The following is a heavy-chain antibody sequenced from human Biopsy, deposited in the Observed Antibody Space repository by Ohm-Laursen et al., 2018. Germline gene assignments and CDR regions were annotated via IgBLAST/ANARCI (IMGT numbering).Heavy chain of an antibody. J-gene: IGHJ6*02. CDR3: ARGSFWFGGNYYYYGMDV. D-gene: IGHD3-10*01. CDR2: VNPNSGNT. Sequence: ASVKVSCKASGYTFTSYDINWVRQATGQGLEWMGWVNPNSGNTDYAQKFQGRVTMTRNTSISTAYMELNSLRSEDTAVYYCARGSFWFGGNYYYYGMDVWGQGTTVTVSS. V-gene: IGHV1-8*01. CDR1: GYTFTSYD.